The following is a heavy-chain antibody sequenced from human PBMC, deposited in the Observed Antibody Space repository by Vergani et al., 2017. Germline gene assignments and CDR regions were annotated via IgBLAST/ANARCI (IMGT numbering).Heavy chain of an antibody. J-gene: IGHJ6*02. V-gene: IGHV3-7*03. D-gene: IGHD6-6*01. CDR1: GFTFRSYW. CDR3: AREDSSSSGAYYYYYGMDV. CDR2: IKQAGIEK. Sequence: EVQLVESGGGLVQPGGSLRLSCAASGFTFRSYWMSWVRQAPGKGLEWVSNIKQAGIEKSYLDSVKGRFTISSDNAKNSLYLQMNSLRAEDTAVYYFAREDSSSSGAYYYYYGMDVWGQGTTVTVSS.